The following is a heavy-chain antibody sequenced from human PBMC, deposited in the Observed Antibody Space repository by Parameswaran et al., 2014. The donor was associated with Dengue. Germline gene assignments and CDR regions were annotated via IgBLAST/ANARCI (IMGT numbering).Heavy chain of an antibody. CDR3: ARDPPEMATIDPQFDL. Sequence: WVRQAPGQGLEWMGWINPNSGGTNYAQKFQDRVTMTRDTSISTAYMELNRLTSDDTAVYYCARDPPEMATIDPQFDLWGQGTLVTVSS. J-gene: IGHJ5*02. CDR2: INPNSGGT. D-gene: IGHD5-24*01. V-gene: IGHV1-2*02.